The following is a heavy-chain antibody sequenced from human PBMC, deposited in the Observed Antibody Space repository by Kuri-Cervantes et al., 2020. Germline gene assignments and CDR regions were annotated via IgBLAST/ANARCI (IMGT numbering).Heavy chain of an antibody. CDR2: IRSQAYGGTT. CDR3: TTEQLDYGEGIDY. D-gene: IGHD4-17*01. Sequence: GGSLRLSCTASGFTFGDYAMGWVRQAPGKGLEWVGFIRSQAYGGTTEYAASVKGRFTISRDDSKNTLYLQMNSLKTEDTAVYYCTTEQLDYGEGIDYWGQGTLVTVSS. J-gene: IGHJ4*02. CDR1: GFTFGDYA. V-gene: IGHV3-49*04.